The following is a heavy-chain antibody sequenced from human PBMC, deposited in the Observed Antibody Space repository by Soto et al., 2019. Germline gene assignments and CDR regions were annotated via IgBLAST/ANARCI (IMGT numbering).Heavy chain of an antibody. J-gene: IGHJ5*02. CDR3: TRQAAAGIWFDP. V-gene: IGHV3-73*01. CDR1: GFTFSGSA. D-gene: IGHD6-13*01. CDR2: IRSKANNYAT. Sequence: GGSLRLSCAASGFTFSGSAMHWVRQASGKGLEWVGRIRSKANNYATAYAASVKGRFTTSRDDSKNTGYLQMNSLKIEDTAVYYCTRQAAAGIWFDPWGQGTLVTVS.